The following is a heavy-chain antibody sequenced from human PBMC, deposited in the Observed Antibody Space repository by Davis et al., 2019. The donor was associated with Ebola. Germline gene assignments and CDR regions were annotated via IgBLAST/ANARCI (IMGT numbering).Heavy chain of an antibody. V-gene: IGHV1-2*06. CDR3: ATTRNGLDF. CDR2: INPYSGGT. Sequence: AASVKVSCKASGYTFTSYAMNWVRQAPGQGLEWMGRINPYSGGTNFAQKFQGRVTMTRDTSITTAYLDLSRLRSDDTAIYFCATTRNGLDFWGQGTLVTVSS. D-gene: IGHD2-8*01. CDR1: GYTFTSYA. J-gene: IGHJ4*02.